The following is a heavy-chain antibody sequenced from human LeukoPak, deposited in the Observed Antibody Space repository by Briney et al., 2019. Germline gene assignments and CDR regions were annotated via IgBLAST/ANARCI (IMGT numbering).Heavy chain of an antibody. Sequence: PSQTLSLTCTVSGGSISSGDYYRSWIRQPPGKGLEWIGYIYYSGSTYYNPSLKSRVTISVDTSKNQFSLKLSSVTAADTAVYYCARGCSSTSCPVDYWGQGTLVTVSS. J-gene: IGHJ4*02. CDR2: IYYSGST. V-gene: IGHV4-30-4*01. CDR3: ARGCSSTSCPVDY. CDR1: GGSISSGDYY. D-gene: IGHD2-2*01.